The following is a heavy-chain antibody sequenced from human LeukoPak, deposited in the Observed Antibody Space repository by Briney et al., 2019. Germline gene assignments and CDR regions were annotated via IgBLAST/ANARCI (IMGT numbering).Heavy chain of an antibody. CDR2: ISYSGST. CDR3: ARLEYSSSAYNWFDT. V-gene: IGHV4-59*01. J-gene: IGHJ5*02. CDR1: GGFISDYY. Sequence: SETLSLTCAVSGGFISDYYWSWIRQPPARGLEWIGHISYSGSTYYNPSLKSRVTISVDTSNNQFSLKLSSLTAADTAVYYCARLEYSSSAYNWFDTWGQGTLVTVSS. D-gene: IGHD6-6*01.